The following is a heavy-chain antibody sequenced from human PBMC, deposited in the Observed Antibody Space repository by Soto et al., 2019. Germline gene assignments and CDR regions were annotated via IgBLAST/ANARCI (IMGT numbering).Heavy chain of an antibody. CDR2: ISCCGGST. CDR3: AKADGEQWLVPHLDN. D-gene: IGHD6-19*01. J-gene: IGHJ4*02. CDR1: GFNFKKFA. V-gene: IGHV3-23*01. Sequence: EVQLLESGGGVVQPGGSLRLSCVASGFNFKKFAMAWVRQAPGEGLEGVPGISCCGGSTSYADSVKGRFSIARDDSKNTLSLQMNSLRVEDTAQYYCAKADGEQWLVPHLDNWGQGTLVTVS.